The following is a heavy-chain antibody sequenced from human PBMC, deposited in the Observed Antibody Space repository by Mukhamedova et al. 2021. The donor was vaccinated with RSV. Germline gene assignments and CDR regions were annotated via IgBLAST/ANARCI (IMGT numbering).Heavy chain of an antibody. V-gene: IGHV4-38-2*02. J-gene: IGHJ4*02. Sequence: GKGLEWIGSIYHSGSTYYNPSLKSRVTISVDTSKNQFSLKLSSVTAADTAVYYCARVFDGVVPAYFVYWGQGTLVTVSS. CDR3: ARVFDGVVPAYFVY. D-gene: IGHD2-2*01. CDR2: IYHSGST.